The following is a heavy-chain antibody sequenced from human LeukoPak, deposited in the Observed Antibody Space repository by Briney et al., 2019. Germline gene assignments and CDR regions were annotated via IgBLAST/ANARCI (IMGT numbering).Heavy chain of an antibody. Sequence: PGGSLRLSCAASGFTFDDYAMHWVRQAPGKGLEWVSGISWNSGSIGYADSVKGRFTISRDNAKNSLYLQMNSLRAEDTALHYCAKDKYVDTAMAADYWGQGTLVTVSS. CDR1: GFTFDDYA. D-gene: IGHD5-18*01. CDR3: AKDKYVDTAMAADY. V-gene: IGHV3-9*01. CDR2: ISWNSGSI. J-gene: IGHJ4*02.